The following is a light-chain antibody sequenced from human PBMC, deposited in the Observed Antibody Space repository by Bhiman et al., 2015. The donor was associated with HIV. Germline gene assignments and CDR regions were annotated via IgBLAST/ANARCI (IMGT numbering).Light chain of an antibody. Sequence: QSALTQPASVSGSPGQSITISCTGTSSDVGDYNYVSWYQQHPGKAPKLMIYDVSKRPSGVSNRFSGSKSGNTASLTISGLQAEDEADYYCCSYAGSSTLLFGGGTKLTVL. J-gene: IGLJ2*01. V-gene: IGLV2-23*02. CDR2: DVS. CDR3: CSYAGSSTLL. CDR1: SSDVGDYNY.